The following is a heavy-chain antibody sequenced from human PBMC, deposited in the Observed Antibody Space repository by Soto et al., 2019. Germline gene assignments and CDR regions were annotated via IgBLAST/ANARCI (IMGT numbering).Heavy chain of an antibody. CDR3: ARHRIEVVWRGFDY. CDR2: SSYNGGT. Sequence: PWETRSLTCTVSADSSTISNSYWGWLRQPPGKGLHWIGSSSYNGGTFYNPSLKGRVAISVDTSKKQSSLQVTSVTAADTAMYFCARHRIEVVWRGFDYWGQGSPVTVSS. CDR1: ADSSTISNSY. J-gene: IGHJ4*02. V-gene: IGHV4-39*01. D-gene: IGHD1-1*01.